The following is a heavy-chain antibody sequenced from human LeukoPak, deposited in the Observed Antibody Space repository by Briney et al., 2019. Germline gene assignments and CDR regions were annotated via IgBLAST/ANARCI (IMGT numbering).Heavy chain of an antibody. J-gene: IGHJ6*03. CDR2: IQYDGSNE. D-gene: IGHD5-18*01. Sequence: RAGGSLRLSCAASGFTFSSYGMHWVRQAPGKGLEWVAYIQYDGSNEQYADSVKGRFSISRDSSKNILYLQMNSLRAEDTAVYYCAKDLVRYGYGRHYYYYYYMDVWGKGTTVTVSS. CDR1: GFTFSSYG. CDR3: AKDLVRYGYGRHYYYYYYMDV. V-gene: IGHV3-30*02.